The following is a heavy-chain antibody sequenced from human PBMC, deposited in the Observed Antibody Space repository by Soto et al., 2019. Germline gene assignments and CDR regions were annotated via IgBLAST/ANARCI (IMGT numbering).Heavy chain of an antibody. D-gene: IGHD2-15*01. V-gene: IGHV3-66*01. CDR1: GFTVSSNY. CDR3: ARDKCSGGSCYHFQH. J-gene: IGHJ1*01. CDR2: IYSGGST. Sequence: GGSLRLSCAASGFTVSSNYMSWVRQAPGKGLEWVSVIYSGGSTYYADSVKGRFTISRDNSKNTLYLQMNSLRAEDTAVYYCARDKCSGGSCYHFQHWGQGTLVTVSS.